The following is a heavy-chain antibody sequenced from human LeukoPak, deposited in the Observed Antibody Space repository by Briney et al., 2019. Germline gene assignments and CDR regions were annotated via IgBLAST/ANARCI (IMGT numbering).Heavy chain of an antibody. D-gene: IGHD3-22*01. V-gene: IGHV2-26*01. CDR3: ARISSDYYFAFDI. CDR2: IFCNNEK. J-gene: IGHJ3*02. Sequence: ASGPSLVKPTETLTLTCTVSEFSRSNARVGVGWICQPQGKALGWLAHIFCNNEKSFSTSLTSRVTISKATSKSQVVLTLTNMDPVDTATYYCARISSDYYFAFDIWGQGTMVTVSS. CDR1: EFSRSNARVG.